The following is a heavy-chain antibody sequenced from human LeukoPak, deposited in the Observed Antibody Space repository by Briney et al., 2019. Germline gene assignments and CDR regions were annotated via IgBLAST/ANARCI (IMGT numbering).Heavy chain of an antibody. J-gene: IGHJ3*01. Sequence: GGSLRLSCAASRFTFSSYAMHWVRQAPGKGLEWVAVILYDGSNKYYADSVKGRFTISRDNSKNSLYLQMNNLRDDDTAVYYCARDQGMVNDAFDVWGQGTLVTVSS. D-gene: IGHD4/OR15-4a*01. CDR2: ILYDGSNK. V-gene: IGHV3-30-3*01. CDR3: ARDQGMVNDAFDV. CDR1: RFTFSSYA.